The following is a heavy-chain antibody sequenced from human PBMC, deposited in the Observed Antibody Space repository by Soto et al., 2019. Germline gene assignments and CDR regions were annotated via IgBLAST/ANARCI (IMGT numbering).Heavy chain of an antibody. V-gene: IGHV1-18*01. CDR2: ISAYNGIT. CDR3: ASRSGQLPYYFDY. J-gene: IGHJ4*02. D-gene: IGHD6-6*01. Sequence: GASVKVSCKASGYTFTNYGITWVRQASGQGLEWMGWISAYNGITNYAQNLQGRVTMTTDTSTSTAYVELRSLRSDDTAVYYCASRSGQLPYYFDYWGQGTLVTVSS. CDR1: GYTFTNYG.